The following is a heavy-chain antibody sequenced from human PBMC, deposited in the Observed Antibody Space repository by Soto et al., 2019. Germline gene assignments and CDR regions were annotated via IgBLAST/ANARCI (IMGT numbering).Heavy chain of an antibody. CDR2: IVVGSGNT. CDR3: AADPRVDFWSGYYDY. D-gene: IGHD3-3*01. V-gene: IGHV1-58*01. Sequence: ASVKVSCKASGFTFTSSAVQWVRQARGQRLEWIGWIVVGSGNTNYAQKFQERVTITRDMSTSTAYMELSSLRSEDTAVYYCAADPRVDFWSGYYDYWGQGTLVTVSS. J-gene: IGHJ4*02. CDR1: GFTFTSSA.